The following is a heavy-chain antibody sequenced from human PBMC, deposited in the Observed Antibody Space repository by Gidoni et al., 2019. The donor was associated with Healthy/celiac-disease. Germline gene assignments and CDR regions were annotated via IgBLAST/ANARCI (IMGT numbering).Heavy chain of an antibody. J-gene: IGHJ3*01. CDR2: ISWNSGSI. D-gene: IGHD3-22*01. CDR1: GFTFDDYA. CDR3: AKGHYDSSGYSA. Sequence: EVQLVESGGVLVQPGRSLRLSCAASGFTFDDYAMHWVRQAPGKGLEWVSGISWNSGSIGYADSVKGRFTISRDNAKNSLYLQMNSLRAEDTALYYCAKGHYDSSGYSAWGQGTMVTVSS. V-gene: IGHV3-9*01.